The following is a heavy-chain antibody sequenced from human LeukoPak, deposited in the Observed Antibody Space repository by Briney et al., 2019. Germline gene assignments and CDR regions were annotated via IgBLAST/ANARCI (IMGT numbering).Heavy chain of an antibody. CDR3: ARGSAQYRSSTSCQGLNWFDP. D-gene: IGHD2-2*01. Sequence: PSETLSLTCTVSGGSISSYYWTWIRQSAGKGLEWIGRINTSGSTNYNPSLRSRVTMSVNTSKNQFSLNLTSVTAADTAVYSCARGSAQYRSSTSCQGLNWFDPWGQGTLVTVSS. CDR1: GGSISSYY. CDR2: INTSGST. J-gene: IGHJ5*02. V-gene: IGHV4-4*07.